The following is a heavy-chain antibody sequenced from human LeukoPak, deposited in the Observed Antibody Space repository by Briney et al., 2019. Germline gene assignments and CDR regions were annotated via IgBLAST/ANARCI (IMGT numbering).Heavy chain of an antibody. V-gene: IGHV5-51*01. CDR1: GSTFTSYW. J-gene: IGHJ4*02. D-gene: IGHD5-12*01. Sequence: GESLQISCKGSGSTFTSYWIGWVRQMPGKGLEWMGIIYPGDSDTRYSPSFQGQVTISADKSISTAYLQWSSLKASDTAMYYSARTGPFSGYDWEGYFDYWGQGTLVTVSS. CDR3: ARTGPFSGYDWEGYFDY. CDR2: IYPGDSDT.